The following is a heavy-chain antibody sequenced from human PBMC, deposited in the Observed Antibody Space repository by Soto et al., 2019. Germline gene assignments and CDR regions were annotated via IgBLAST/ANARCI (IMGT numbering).Heavy chain of an antibody. J-gene: IGHJ4*02. V-gene: IGHV3-30-3*01. D-gene: IGHD3-10*01. Sequence: GGSLRLSCAASGFTFSSYAMHWVRQAPGKGLEWVAVISYDGSNKYYADSVKGRFTISRDNSKNTLYLQMNSLRAEDTAVYYCARDMEYYYGSGSLDYWGQGTLVTVSS. CDR1: GFTFSSYA. CDR2: ISYDGSNK. CDR3: ARDMEYYYGSGSLDY.